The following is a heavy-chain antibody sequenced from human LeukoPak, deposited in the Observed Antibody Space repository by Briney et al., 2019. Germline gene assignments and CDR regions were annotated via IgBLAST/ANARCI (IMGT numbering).Heavy chain of an antibody. CDR2: INSDGSNT. D-gene: IGHD6-19*01. CDR3: ARVRDISGHWGFLDY. CDR1: GFTFSSYW. Sequence: GGSLRLSCAASGFTFSSYWMHWVRQAPGKGLVWVSRINSDGSNTNYADSVKGRFTISRDNAKNTLYLQMNSLRAEDTAGFYCARVRDISGHWGFLDYWGQGTLVTVSS. V-gene: IGHV3-74*01. J-gene: IGHJ4*02.